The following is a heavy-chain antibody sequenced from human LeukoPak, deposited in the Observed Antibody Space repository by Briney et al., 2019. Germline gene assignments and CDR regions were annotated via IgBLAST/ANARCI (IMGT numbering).Heavy chain of an antibody. Sequence: GGSLRLSCAASGFTFSNYAINWVRQAPGKGLEWISTISSSGVTTYYADSVKGRFTISRDNFKNTLYLQMNSLRVEDTALYYCAKDGGVWFGESNDYWGQGTLVTVSS. CDR2: ISSSGVTT. CDR1: GFTFSNYA. J-gene: IGHJ4*02. V-gene: IGHV3-23*01. CDR3: AKDGGVWFGESNDY. D-gene: IGHD3-10*01.